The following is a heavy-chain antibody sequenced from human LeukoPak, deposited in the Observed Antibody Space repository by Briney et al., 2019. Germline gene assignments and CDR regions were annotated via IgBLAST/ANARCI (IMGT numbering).Heavy chain of an antibody. Sequence: GGSLRLSCAASEFSVGSNYVTWVRQAPGKGLEWVSLIYSGGSTYYADSVKGRFTISRDNSKNTLYLQMNSLRAEDTAVYYCARLRRVGATPFDYWGQGTLVTVSS. CDR1: EFSVGSNY. V-gene: IGHV3-66*01. J-gene: IGHJ4*02. CDR2: IYSGGST. CDR3: ARLRRVGATPFDY. D-gene: IGHD1-26*01.